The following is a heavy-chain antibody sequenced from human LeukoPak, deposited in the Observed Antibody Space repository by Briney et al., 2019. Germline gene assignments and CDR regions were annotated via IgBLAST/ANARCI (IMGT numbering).Heavy chain of an antibody. J-gene: IGHJ4*01. V-gene: IGHV3-48*01. CDR2: INSGSSTI. CDR3: ARGYCSGNSCFNLDY. CDR1: GFSFSSYT. Sequence: PGGSLRLSCAASGFSFSSYTMNWVRQAPGKGLEGISYINSGSSTINYADSVRGRFTTSRDNAKNSLFLQMNSLRAEDTAVYYCARGYCSGNSCFNLDYWGRGILVTVSS. D-gene: IGHD2-15*01.